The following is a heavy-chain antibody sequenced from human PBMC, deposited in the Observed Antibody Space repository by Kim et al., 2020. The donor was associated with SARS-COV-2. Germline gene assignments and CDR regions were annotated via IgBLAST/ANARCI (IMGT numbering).Heavy chain of an antibody. CDR2: ITNGDGNT. Sequence: GGSLRLSCAASGFTFSNYGMTWVRQAPGKGLEWVSFITNGDGNTYYADSVKGRFTMSRDNSXXTLWLQMSSLRGEDTXVXYCXKSLGTARAFDXWGQGTXVTVSS. CDR1: GFTFSNYG. V-gene: IGHV3-23*01. CDR3: XKSLGTARAFDX. D-gene: IGHD3-16*01. J-gene: IGHJ3*02.